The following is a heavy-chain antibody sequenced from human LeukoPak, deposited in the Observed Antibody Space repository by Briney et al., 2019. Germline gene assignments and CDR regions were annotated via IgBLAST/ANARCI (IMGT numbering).Heavy chain of an antibody. V-gene: IGHV3-23*01. D-gene: IGHD3-3*01. CDR3: ARSGSGWAFDI. J-gene: IGHJ3*02. CDR2: ISGSGGST. CDR1: GFTFSSHA. Sequence: GGSLRLSCAASGFTFSSHAMSWVRQAPRKGLEWVSGISGSGGSTNYADSVKGRFTISRDNSKNTLYPQMNSLRAEDTAVYYCARSGSGWAFDIWGQGTMVTVSS.